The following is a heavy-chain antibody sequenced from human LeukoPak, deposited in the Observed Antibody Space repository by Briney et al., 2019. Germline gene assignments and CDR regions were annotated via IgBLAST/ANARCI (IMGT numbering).Heavy chain of an antibody. CDR1: GFTFSSYA. V-gene: IGHV3-23*01. CDR3: AKDRFTMRVFDY. CDR2: ISGSGGST. D-gene: IGHD3-22*01. Sequence: GGSLRLSCAASGFTFSSYAMSWVRQAPGKGLEWVSAISGSGGSTCYADSVEGRFTISRDNSKNTLYLQMNSLRAEDTAVYYCAKDRFTMRVFDYWGQGTLVTVSS. J-gene: IGHJ4*02.